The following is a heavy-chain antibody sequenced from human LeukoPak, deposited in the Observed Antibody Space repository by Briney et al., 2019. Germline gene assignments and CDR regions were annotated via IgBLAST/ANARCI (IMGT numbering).Heavy chain of an antibody. J-gene: IGHJ4*02. CDR1: GFTFDDYA. CDR2: ISWNSGSI. D-gene: IGHD2-2*01. V-gene: IGHV3-9*01. Sequence: GGSLRLSCAASGFTFDDYAMHWVRQAPGKGLEWVSGISWNSGSIGYADSVKGRFTISRDNAKNSLYLQMNSLRAEDTALYYCAKDMCSSTSRYSDYWGQGTLVTVSS. CDR3: AKDMCSSTSRYSDY.